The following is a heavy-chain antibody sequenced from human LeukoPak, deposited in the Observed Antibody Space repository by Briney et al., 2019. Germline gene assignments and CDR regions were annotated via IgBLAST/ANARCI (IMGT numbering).Heavy chain of an antibody. Sequence: GGSLRLSCAASGFTFSSYAMHWVRQAPGKGLEWVSGISWNSGSIGYADSVKGRFTISRDNAKNSLYLQMNSLRAEDTALYYCATLDNLRVGYYDSSGFGNAFDIWGQGTMVTVSS. CDR3: ATLDNLRVGYYDSSGFGNAFDI. D-gene: IGHD3-22*01. CDR1: GFTFSSYA. V-gene: IGHV3-9*01. J-gene: IGHJ3*02. CDR2: ISWNSGSI.